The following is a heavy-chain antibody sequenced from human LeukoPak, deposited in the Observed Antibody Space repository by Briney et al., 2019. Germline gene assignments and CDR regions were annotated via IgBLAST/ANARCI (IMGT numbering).Heavy chain of an antibody. Sequence: GGSLRLSCAASGFTFSNGWMSWVRQAPGKGLEWVGRIKSKSERGTADYAAPVKGRFTISRDGSTNTVYLHMNSLKTEDTAVYFCTSNLYCSTSSCYTLDNWGQGTLVAVSP. CDR3: TSNLYCSTSSCYTLDN. D-gene: IGHD2-2*02. J-gene: IGHJ4*02. CDR1: GFTFSNGW. V-gene: IGHV3-15*01. CDR2: IKSKSERGTA.